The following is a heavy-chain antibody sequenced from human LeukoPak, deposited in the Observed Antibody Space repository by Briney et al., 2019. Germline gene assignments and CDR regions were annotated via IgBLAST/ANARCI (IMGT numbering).Heavy chain of an antibody. Sequence: GGSLRLSCAASGFTFSSYAMSWVRQAPGKGLEWVSAISGSGGSTYYAESVKGRFTISRDNSKNTLYLQMNSLRAEDTAVYYCAKPTAMVYYYYMDVWGKGTTVTVSS. CDR1: GFTFSSYA. D-gene: IGHD5-18*01. J-gene: IGHJ6*03. CDR3: AKPTAMVYYYYMDV. CDR2: ISGSGGST. V-gene: IGHV3-23*01.